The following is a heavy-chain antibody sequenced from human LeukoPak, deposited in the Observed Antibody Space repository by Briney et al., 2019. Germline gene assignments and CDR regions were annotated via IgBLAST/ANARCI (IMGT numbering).Heavy chain of an antibody. CDR1: GFTFSSYA. V-gene: IGHV3-23*01. Sequence: GGSLRLSCAASGFTFSSYAMSWVRQAPGKGLEWVSAISGSGGSTYYADSVKGRFTISRDNSKNTLCLQMNSLRAEDTAVYYCAKYYYGSGSYYKGAFDIWGQGTMVTVSS. J-gene: IGHJ3*02. CDR3: AKYYYGSGSYYKGAFDI. D-gene: IGHD3-10*01. CDR2: ISGSGGST.